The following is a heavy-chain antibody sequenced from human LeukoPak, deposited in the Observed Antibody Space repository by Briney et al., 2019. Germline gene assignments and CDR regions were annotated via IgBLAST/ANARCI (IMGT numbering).Heavy chain of an antibody. CDR2: IYYSGST. V-gene: IGHV4-30-4*08. Sequence: PSETLSLTCTVSGGSISSGGYYWSWIRQHPGKGLEWIGYIYYSGSTYCNPSLKSRVTISVDTSKNQFSLKLSSVTAADTAVYYCASIVVVPAASENAFGIWGQGTMVTVSS. J-gene: IGHJ3*02. CDR1: GGSISSGGYY. D-gene: IGHD2-2*01. CDR3: ASIVVVPAASENAFGI.